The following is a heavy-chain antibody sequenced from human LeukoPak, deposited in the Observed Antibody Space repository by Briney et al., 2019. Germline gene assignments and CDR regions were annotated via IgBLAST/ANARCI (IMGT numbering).Heavy chain of an antibody. CDR1: GFPFSDYY. CDR3: VRSGFIAAPYFDY. D-gene: IGHD6-6*01. Sequence: GGSLRLSCAASGFPFSDYYMSWIRQAPGKGLEWVSYISSSSSYTNYADSVKGRFTISRDNAKNSLYLQMNSLRAEDTAVYYCVRSGFIAAPYFDYWGQGTLVTVSS. CDR2: ISSSSSYT. V-gene: IGHV3-11*06. J-gene: IGHJ4*02.